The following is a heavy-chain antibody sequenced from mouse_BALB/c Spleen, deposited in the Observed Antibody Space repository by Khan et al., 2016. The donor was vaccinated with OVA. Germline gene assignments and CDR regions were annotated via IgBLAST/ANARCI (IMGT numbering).Heavy chain of an antibody. D-gene: IGHD2-4*01. Sequence: QVQLKQSGPGLVAPSQSLSITCTISGFSLTNYGVHWVRQPPGKGLEWLVVIWRDGSTTYNSDIKSRLTIIKDNSKSQVFLKMISRQTADPAMYFGARQPYYHYNSMDYWGQGTSVTVSS. J-gene: IGHJ4*01. V-gene: IGHV2-6-1*01. CDR2: IWRDGST. CDR1: GFSLTNYG. CDR3: ARQPYYHYNSMDY.